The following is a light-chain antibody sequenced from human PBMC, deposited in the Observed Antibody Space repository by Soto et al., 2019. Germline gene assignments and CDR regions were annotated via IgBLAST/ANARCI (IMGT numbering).Light chain of an antibody. CDR3: QQYQAIPLT. CDR1: QSVFDSFNRKTH. Sequence: IVVTQSPDSLAVSLGERATINCKSSQSVFDSFNRKTHLAWYQQRPGQPPKLLIYWASTRESGVPDRFSGSWSTTDFTLTINSLQPEDVAIYYCQQYQAIPLTFGPGTKVDI. V-gene: IGKV4-1*01. CDR2: WAS. J-gene: IGKJ3*01.